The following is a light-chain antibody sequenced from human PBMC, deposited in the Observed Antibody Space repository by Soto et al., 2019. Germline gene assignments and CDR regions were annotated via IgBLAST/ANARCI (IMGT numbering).Light chain of an antibody. J-gene: IGKJ5*01. CDR2: DAS. CDR1: QRVTRY. CDR3: QQRSSWPIT. Sequence: DIVLTQSPATLSLSPGERATLSCRASQRVTRYLSGYQEKPGQAPRLLIYDASSRATDFPARFSGSGFGTDFTLTISRLEPEDFAVYYCQQRSSWPITFGQGTRLEIK. V-gene: IGKV3-11*01.